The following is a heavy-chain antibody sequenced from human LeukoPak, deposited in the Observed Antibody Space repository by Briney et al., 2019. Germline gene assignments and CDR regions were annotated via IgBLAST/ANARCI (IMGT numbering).Heavy chain of an antibody. V-gene: IGHV1-69*04. D-gene: IGHD4-17*01. CDR3: AREHDYGDHPGY. J-gene: IGHJ4*02. Sequence: GASVKVSCKASGYTFTSYGISWVRQAPGQGLEWMGRIIPILGIANYAQKFQGRVTITADKSTSTAYMELSSLRSEDTAVYYCAREHDYGDHPGYWGQGTLVTVSS. CDR2: IIPILGIA. CDR1: GYTFTSYG.